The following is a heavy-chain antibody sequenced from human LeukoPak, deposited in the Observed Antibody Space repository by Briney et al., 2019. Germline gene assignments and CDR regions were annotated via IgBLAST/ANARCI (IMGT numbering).Heavy chain of an antibody. CDR1: GGSISSSSYY. CDR3: ANEETVVSSSWYYFDY. D-gene: IGHD6-13*01. V-gene: IGHV4-39*01. J-gene: IGHJ4*02. CDR2: IYYSGST. Sequence: SETLSLTCTVSGGSISSSSYYWGWIRQPPGKGLEWIGSIYYSGSTYYNPSLKSRVTISVDTSKNQFSLKLSSVTAADTAVYYCANEETVVSSSWYYFDYWGQGTLVTVSS.